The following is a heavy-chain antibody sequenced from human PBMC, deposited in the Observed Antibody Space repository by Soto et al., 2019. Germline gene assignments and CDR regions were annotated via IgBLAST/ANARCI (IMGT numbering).Heavy chain of an antibody. Sequence: SETLSLTCAVYGGSSSGYYWSWIRQPPGKGLEWIGEINHSGSTNYNPSLKSRVTISVDTSKNQFSLKLSSVTAADTAVYYCARGLGAVAGIRYWGQGTLVTVSS. CDR1: GGSSSGYY. CDR2: INHSGST. J-gene: IGHJ4*02. CDR3: ARGLGAVAGIRY. D-gene: IGHD6-19*01. V-gene: IGHV4-34*01.